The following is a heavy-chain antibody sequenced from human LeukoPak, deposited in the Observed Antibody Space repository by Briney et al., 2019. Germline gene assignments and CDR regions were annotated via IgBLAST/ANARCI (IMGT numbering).Heavy chain of an antibody. CDR3: ARKEECSAGNCYSYGWFDP. J-gene: IGHJ5*02. Sequence: SETLSLTCTLSRDSVSIAGYYWTWIRQPPGKGLEWIGHVSSSGTNYNPSLKTRVTISVDMSKNQFSLTLRSATTADTAAYYGARKEECSAGNCYSYGWFDPWGQGTLVTVSS. D-gene: IGHD2-15*01. CDR2: VSSSGT. CDR1: RDSVSIAGYY. V-gene: IGHV4-61*08.